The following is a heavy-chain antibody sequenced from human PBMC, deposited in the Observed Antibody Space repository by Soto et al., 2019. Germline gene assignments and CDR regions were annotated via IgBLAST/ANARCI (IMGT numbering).Heavy chain of an antibody. V-gene: IGHV3-30-3*01. CDR3: AREWDY. Sequence: GGSLRLSCAASGFTFSSYAMHWVRQAPGKGLEWVAVISYDGSNKYYADSVKGRFTISRDNSKNTLYLQMNSLRAEDTAVYYCAREWDYWGQGTLVTVSS. CDR2: ISYDGSNK. J-gene: IGHJ4*02. CDR1: GFTFSSYA.